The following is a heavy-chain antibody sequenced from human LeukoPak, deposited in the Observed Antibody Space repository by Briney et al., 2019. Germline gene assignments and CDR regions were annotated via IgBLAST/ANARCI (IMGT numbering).Heavy chain of an antibody. D-gene: IGHD2-2*01. V-gene: IGHV1-69*06. J-gene: IGHJ4*02. CDR1: GGTFTSYV. CDR2: IIHIFGKE. Sequence: SVKVSGNASGGTFTSYVISWGRQAPGQGLGGRGGIIHIFGKENYAEKVQGRVTINGDKSKSTAYMELSSLRSEDTAVYYCARGTEPRYQLLLFWGQGTLVTVSS. CDR3: ARGTEPRYQLLLF.